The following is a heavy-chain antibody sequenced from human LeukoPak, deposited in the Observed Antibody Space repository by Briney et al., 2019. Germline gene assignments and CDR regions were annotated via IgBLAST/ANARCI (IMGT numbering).Heavy chain of an antibody. CDR3: ARDLGTRKSIAFAD. D-gene: IGHD6-6*01. CDR1: GFSFNSYR. CDR2: ISSNNGYI. J-gene: IGHJ4*02. V-gene: IGHV3-21*01. Sequence: GGSLRLSCAASGFSFNSYRMNWVRQAPGKGLEWVASISSNNGYIYYADSVKGRFTISRDNGENSLHLQMNSLRAEDAAVYYCARDLGTRKSIAFADWGQGTLVTVSS.